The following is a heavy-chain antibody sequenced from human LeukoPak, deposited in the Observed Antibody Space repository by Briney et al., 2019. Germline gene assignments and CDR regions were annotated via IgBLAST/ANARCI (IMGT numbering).Heavy chain of an antibody. CDR2: ISGGGGST. V-gene: IGHV3-23*01. D-gene: IGHD3-10*01. CDR1: GFTFSSYG. J-gene: IGHJ4*02. Sequence: PGRSLRLSCAASGFTFSSYGMSWVRQAPGKGLEWVSAISGGGGSTYYADSGKGRFTISRDNSKNTLCLQMNSLRAEDTAVYYGATGRLLLSFTEFSDCDDWGQGTLVTVSS. CDR3: ATGRLLLSFTEFSDCDD.